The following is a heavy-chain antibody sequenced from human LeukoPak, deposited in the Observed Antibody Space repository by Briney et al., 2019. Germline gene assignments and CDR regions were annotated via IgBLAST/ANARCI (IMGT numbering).Heavy chain of an antibody. CDR2: INPSGGST. CDR1: GYTFTSYY. Sequence: ASVKVSCKASGYTFTSYYMHWVRQAPGQGLEWMGIINPSGGSTSYAQKFQGRVTMTRDTSTSTVYMELSSLRSEDTAVYYCAREVPKVGATEEDYYYYYMDVWGKGTTVTVSS. D-gene: IGHD1-26*01. V-gene: IGHV1-46*01. J-gene: IGHJ6*03. CDR3: AREVPKVGATEEDYYYYYMDV.